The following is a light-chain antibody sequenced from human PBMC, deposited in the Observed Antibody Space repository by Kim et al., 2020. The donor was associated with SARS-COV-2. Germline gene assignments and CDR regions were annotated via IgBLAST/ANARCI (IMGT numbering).Light chain of an antibody. CDR2: GEA. Sequence: PVQGERLTCRASESVSVNTLAWYHQKPGQPPTLLIVGEARRTAGIADGCSSGASGTEFTLTISRLEHEDFAAYYCQQYSSSPRITFGQGTQLEIK. CDR1: ESVSVNT. J-gene: IGKJ5*01. CDR3: QQYSSSPRIT. V-gene: IGKV3-20*01.